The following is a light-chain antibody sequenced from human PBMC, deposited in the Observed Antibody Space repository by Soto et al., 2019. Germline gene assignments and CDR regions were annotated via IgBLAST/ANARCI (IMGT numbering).Light chain of an antibody. CDR1: TSNSGSND. CDR2: RNN. Sequence: QSVLTQPPSASGTPGQGVTISCSGSTSNSGSNDVYWYQQLPGTAPKLLSCRNNQRPSGGSDRFSGSKSGTSASLAISGLRSDDEADYFCATWDDSLNGFYVFGTGTKVTVL. V-gene: IGLV1-47*01. CDR3: ATWDDSLNGFYV. J-gene: IGLJ1*01.